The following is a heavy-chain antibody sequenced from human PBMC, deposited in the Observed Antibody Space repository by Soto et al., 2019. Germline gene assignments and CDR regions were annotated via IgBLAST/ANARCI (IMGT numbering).Heavy chain of an antibody. V-gene: IGHV1-46*01. J-gene: IGHJ3*02. CDR3: ARSLKRTYDSSGYHAPPGAFDI. Sequence: GAPVKVSWKASGYTFTSYYMHWVRQAPGQGLDWMGIIKPSGGSTSYAQKFQGRVTMTRDTSTSTVYRELSSLRSEDTAVYYCARSLKRTYDSSGYHAPPGAFDIWGQGTMVTVSS. CDR1: GYTFTSYY. CDR2: IKPSGGST. D-gene: IGHD3-22*01.